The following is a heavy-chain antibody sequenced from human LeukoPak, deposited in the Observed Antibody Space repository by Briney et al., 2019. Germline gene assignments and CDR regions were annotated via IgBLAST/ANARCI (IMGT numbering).Heavy chain of an antibody. D-gene: IGHD3-9*01. V-gene: IGHV6-1*01. Sequence: SQTLSLTCAISGDSGSSNSAAWNWIRQSPSRGLEWLGRTYYRSKWYNDYAVSVKSRITINPDTSKNQFSLQLNSVTPEDTAVYYCAREPSPYYDILTGYDNSLRGGNWFDPWGQGTLVTVSS. J-gene: IGHJ5*02. CDR2: TYYRSKWYN. CDR1: GDSGSSNSAA. CDR3: AREPSPYYDILTGYDNSLRGGNWFDP.